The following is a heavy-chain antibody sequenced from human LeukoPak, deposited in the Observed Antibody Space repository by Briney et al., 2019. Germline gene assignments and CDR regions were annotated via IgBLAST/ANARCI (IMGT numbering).Heavy chain of an antibody. CDR3: ARIAAAGMDY. D-gene: IGHD6-13*01. CDR2: VSSSGSSI. Sequence: GGSLRLSCAASGFTFSSYEMNWVRQAPGKGLEWVSYVSSSGSSIYYSDSVKGRFTISRDNAKNSLYLQMNSLRAEDTAVYYCARIAAAGMDYWGQGTLVTVSS. V-gene: IGHV3-48*03. J-gene: IGHJ4*02. CDR1: GFTFSSYE.